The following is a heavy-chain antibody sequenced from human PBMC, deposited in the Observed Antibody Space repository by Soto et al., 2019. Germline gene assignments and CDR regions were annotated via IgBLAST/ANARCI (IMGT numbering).Heavy chain of an antibody. D-gene: IGHD6-13*01. CDR3: AKESSSSWSNWYFDL. V-gene: IGHV3-43*01. Sequence: EVQLVESGGVVVQPGGSLRLSCAASGFTFDDYTMHWVRQAPGKGLEWVSLISWDGGSTYYADSVKGRFTISRDNSKKSLYLQMNSLRTEDTALYYCAKESSSSWSNWYFDLWGRGTLVTVSS. J-gene: IGHJ2*01. CDR1: GFTFDDYT. CDR2: ISWDGGST.